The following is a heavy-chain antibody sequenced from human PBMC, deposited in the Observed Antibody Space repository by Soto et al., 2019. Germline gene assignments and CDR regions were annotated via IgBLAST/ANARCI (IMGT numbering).Heavy chain of an antibody. CDR2: IAYEGKTV. CDR1: GFTLSNSG. D-gene: IGHD4-17*01. V-gene: IGHV3-30*18. Sequence: PGGSLRLSCEVSGFTLSNSGIHWVRQAPDKGLEWVATIAYEGKTVNYADSAKGRFTISRDISKSTVCLQMNSLRREDTATYYCAKSTSGYGGASDFWGQGTVVTVSS. CDR3: AKSTSGYGGASDF. J-gene: IGHJ4*02.